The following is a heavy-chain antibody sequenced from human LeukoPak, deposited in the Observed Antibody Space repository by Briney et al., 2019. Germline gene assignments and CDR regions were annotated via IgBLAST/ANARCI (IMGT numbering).Heavy chain of an antibody. CDR3: ARTPVGAITP. J-gene: IGHJ5*02. CDR1: GFTFSSYW. Sequence: GGSLRLSCAASGFTFSSYWMTWFRQAPGKGPEWVANIKQDGSEMYYVDSVKGRFTISRDNAKNSLYLQMNSLRVEDTAVYYCARTPVGAITPWGQGSLVTVSS. CDR2: IKQDGSEM. V-gene: IGHV3-7*01. D-gene: IGHD1-26*01.